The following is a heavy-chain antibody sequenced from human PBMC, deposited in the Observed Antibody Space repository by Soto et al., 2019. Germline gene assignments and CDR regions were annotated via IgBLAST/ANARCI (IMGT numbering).Heavy chain of an antibody. J-gene: IGHJ3*02. V-gene: IGHV1-2*04. CDR1: GYTFTGYY. CDR3: ASLSAAPPDAFDI. D-gene: IGHD6-6*01. CDR2: INPNSGGT. Sequence: ASVKVSCKASGYTFTGYYMHWVRQAPGQGLEWMGWINPNSGGTNYAQKFQGWVTMTRDTSISTAYMELSRLRSEDTAVYYCASLSAAPPDAFDIWGQGTMVTVSS.